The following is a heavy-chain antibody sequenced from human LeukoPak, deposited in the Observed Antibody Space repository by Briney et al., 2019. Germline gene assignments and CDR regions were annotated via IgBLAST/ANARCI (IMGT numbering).Heavy chain of an antibody. CDR1: GFTFDDFG. CDR2: INWNGGST. J-gene: IGHJ4*02. CDR3: ARGGSLDWLSHFDY. V-gene: IGHV3-20*04. D-gene: IGHD3-9*01. Sequence: GGSLRVSCAASGFTFDDFGMSWVRQAPGKGLEWVYGINWNGGSTGYADSVKGRFTISRDNAKNSLYLQMNRLRAEDTALYYCARGGSLDWLSHFDYWGQGTLVTVSS.